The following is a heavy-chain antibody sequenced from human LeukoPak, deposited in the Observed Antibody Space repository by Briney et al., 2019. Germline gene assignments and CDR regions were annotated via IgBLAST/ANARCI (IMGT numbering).Heavy chain of an antibody. Sequence: SGGSLRLSCAASGFTFDDYAMHWVRQAPGKGLEWVSGISWNSGSIGYADSVKGRFTISRDNAKNSLYLQMNSLRAEDTASYYCAKANYDFWSGYSFDYWGQGTLVTVSS. CDR3: AKANYDFWSGYSFDY. D-gene: IGHD3-3*01. V-gene: IGHV3-9*01. CDR1: GFTFDDYA. J-gene: IGHJ4*02. CDR2: ISWNSGSI.